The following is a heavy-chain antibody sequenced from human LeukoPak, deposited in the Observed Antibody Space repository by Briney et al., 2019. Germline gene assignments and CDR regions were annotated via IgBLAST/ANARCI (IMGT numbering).Heavy chain of an antibody. D-gene: IGHD3-22*01. CDR3: ARHNYYNSSGYYPLLFDY. CDR1: GGAISSYY. CDR2: IYYSGST. Sequence: PAETRSLTCTVSGGAISSYYWSWIRKPPGKGLDWIAYIYYSGSTNYNPSLKSRVTISVDTSKTQFSLKLSSVTAADTAVYYCARHNYYNSSGYYPLLFDYWGQGTLVTVSS. V-gene: IGHV4-59*01. J-gene: IGHJ4*02.